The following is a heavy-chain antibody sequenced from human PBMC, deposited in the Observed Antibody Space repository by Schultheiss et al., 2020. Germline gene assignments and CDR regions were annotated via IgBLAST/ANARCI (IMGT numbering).Heavy chain of an antibody. Sequence: GGSLRLSCGASGFTFSSYAMHWVRQAPGKGLEYVSAISSNGGSTYYANSVKGRFTISRDNSKNTLYLQMGSLRAEDMAVYYCALGSIAARRYAFDIWGQGTMVTVSS. CDR2: ISSNGGST. D-gene: IGHD6-6*01. CDR3: ALGSIAARRYAFDI. J-gene: IGHJ3*02. CDR1: GFTFSSYA. V-gene: IGHV3-64*01.